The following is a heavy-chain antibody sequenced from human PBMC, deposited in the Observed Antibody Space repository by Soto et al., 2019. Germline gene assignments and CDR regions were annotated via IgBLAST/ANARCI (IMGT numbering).Heavy chain of an antibody. V-gene: IGHV3-30-3*01. Sequence: QVQLVESGGGVVQPGRSLRLSCAASGFTFSSYAMHWVRQAPGKGLEWVAVISYDGSNKYYADSVKGRFTISRDNSKNTLYLQINSLRAEDTAVYYCALDGSGYFFDYWGQRTLVNASS. CDR2: ISYDGSNK. CDR1: GFTFSSYA. J-gene: IGHJ4*02. D-gene: IGHD3-22*01. CDR3: ALDGSGYFFDY.